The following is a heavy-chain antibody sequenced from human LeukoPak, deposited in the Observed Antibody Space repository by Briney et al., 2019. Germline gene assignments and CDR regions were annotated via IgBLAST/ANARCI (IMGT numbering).Heavy chain of an antibody. CDR1: GFTFSSYW. CDR3: ARFTRRSPQDY. V-gene: IGHV3-7*03. Sequence: GGSLRLSCAASGFTFSSYWMSWVRQAPGMGLEWVANIKEDGGEQYYVDSVKGRFTISRDNAKNSLYLQMNTPRAEDTAVYYCARFTRRSPQDYWGQGTLVIVSS. CDR2: IKEDGGEQ. J-gene: IGHJ4*02. D-gene: IGHD6-13*01.